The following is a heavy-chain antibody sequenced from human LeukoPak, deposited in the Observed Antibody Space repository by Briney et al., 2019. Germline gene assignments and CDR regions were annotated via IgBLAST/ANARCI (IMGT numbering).Heavy chain of an antibody. CDR1: GYTFTGYY. D-gene: IGHD3-16*01. Sequence: ASVKVSCKASGYTFTGYYMHWVRQAPGQGLEWMGWINPNSGGTNYAQKLQGRVTMTTDTSTSTAYMELRSLRSDDTAVYYCARVMITFGGVILDYWGQGTLVTVSS. CDR2: INPNSGGT. V-gene: IGHV1-2*02. CDR3: ARVMITFGGVILDY. J-gene: IGHJ4*02.